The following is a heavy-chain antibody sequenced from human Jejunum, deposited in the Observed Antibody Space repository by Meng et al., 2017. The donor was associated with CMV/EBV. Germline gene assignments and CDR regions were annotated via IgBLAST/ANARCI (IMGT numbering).Heavy chain of an antibody. CDR2: IKQDGSEK. CDR3: ARGFWDIVVVPASTSVWDY. J-gene: IGHJ4*02. Sequence: ISYWMSWVRQAPGKGLEWVANIKQDGSEKSYVDSVRGRFTISRDSAKNSLYLQMNSLRAEDTAVYYCARGFWDIVVVPASTSVWDYWGRGTLVTVSS. V-gene: IGHV3-7*01. CDR1: ISYW. D-gene: IGHD2-2*01.